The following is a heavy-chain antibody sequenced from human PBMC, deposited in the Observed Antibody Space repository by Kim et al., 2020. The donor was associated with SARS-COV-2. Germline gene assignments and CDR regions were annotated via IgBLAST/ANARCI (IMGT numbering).Heavy chain of an antibody. V-gene: IGHV3-7*03. Sequence: GGTLRLSCAASGFTFRDYWMSWVRQVPGKGLEWVANIKQDGSEKKYVGSVKGRFTISRDNAKNSLYLQINSLRIVSTAVYYCAKDNGGQQLIDAFDIRGQETMVTLSS. D-gene: IGHD6-13*01. J-gene: IGHJ3*02. CDR3: AKDNGGQQLIDAFDI. CDR2: IKQDGSEK. CDR1: GFTFRDYW.